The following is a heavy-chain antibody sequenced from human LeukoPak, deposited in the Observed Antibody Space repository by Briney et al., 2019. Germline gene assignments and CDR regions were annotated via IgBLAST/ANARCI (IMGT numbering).Heavy chain of an antibody. CDR1: GGTFSSYA. D-gene: IGHD3-22*01. Sequence: ASVKVSCKASGGTFSSYAISWVRQAPGQGLEWMGGIIPIFGTANYAQKLQGRVTMTTDTSTSTAYMELRSLRSDDTAMYYCARVSSYYDNSGYYYFDYWGQGTLVTVSS. CDR3: ARVSSYYDNSGYYYFDY. CDR2: IIPIFGTA. V-gene: IGHV1-69*05. J-gene: IGHJ4*02.